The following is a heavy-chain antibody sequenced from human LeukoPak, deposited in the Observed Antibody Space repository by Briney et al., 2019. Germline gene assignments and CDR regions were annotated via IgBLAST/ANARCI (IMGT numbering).Heavy chain of an antibody. Sequence: RSGESLKISCKGSGYSFTSYWIRWVRQMPGKGLEWMGRIDTSDSYTNYSPSFQGHVPISADKSISTAYLQWSSLKASDTAMYYCARLRGYCSSTSCYATSYYYYGMDVWGKGTTVTVSS. D-gene: IGHD2-2*01. CDR2: IDTSDSYT. V-gene: IGHV5-10-1*01. CDR3: ARLRGYCSSTSCYATSYYYYGMDV. CDR1: GYSFTSYW. J-gene: IGHJ6*04.